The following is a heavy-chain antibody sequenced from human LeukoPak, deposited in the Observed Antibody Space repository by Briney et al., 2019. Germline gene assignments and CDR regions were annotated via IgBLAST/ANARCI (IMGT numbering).Heavy chain of an antibody. D-gene: IGHD3-22*01. CDR1: GFTFSSYA. CDR2: ISGSGGST. Sequence: GGSLRLSCVASGFTFSSYAMSWVRQAPGKGLEWVSAISGSGGSTYYADSVKGRFTISRDNSKNTLYLQMNSLRAEDTAVYYCAKHRYYDSSGYFDYWGQGTLVTVSS. J-gene: IGHJ4*02. CDR3: AKHRYYDSSGYFDY. V-gene: IGHV3-23*01.